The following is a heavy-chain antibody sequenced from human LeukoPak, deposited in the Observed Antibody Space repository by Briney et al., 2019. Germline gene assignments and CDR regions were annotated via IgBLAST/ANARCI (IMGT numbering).Heavy chain of an antibody. V-gene: IGHV1-8*01. CDR1: GYTFTSYD. Sequence: ASVKVSCKACGYTFTSYDIKWVRQATGQGLEWMGWMNPNSGNTGYAQKFQGRVTITRNTSISTAYMELSSLRSEDTAVYYCAREGDAGGKHYWGQGTLVTVSS. D-gene: IGHD3-16*01. CDR2: MNPNSGNT. CDR3: AREGDAGGKHY. J-gene: IGHJ4*02.